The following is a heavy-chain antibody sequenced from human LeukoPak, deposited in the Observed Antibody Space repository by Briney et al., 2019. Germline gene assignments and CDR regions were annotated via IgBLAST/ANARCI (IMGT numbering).Heavy chain of an antibody. D-gene: IGHD2-2*01. CDR3: ARRLGYCSSTSCSVGAFDI. V-gene: IGHV4-30-2*01. CDR2: IYHSGST. CDR1: GGSISSGGYS. J-gene: IGHJ3*02. Sequence: SETLSLTCAVSGGSISSGGYSWSWIRQPPGKGLEWIGYIYHSGSTYYNPSLKSRVTISVDRSKNQFSLKLSSVTAADTAVYYRARRLGYCSSTSCSVGAFDIWGQGTMVTVSS.